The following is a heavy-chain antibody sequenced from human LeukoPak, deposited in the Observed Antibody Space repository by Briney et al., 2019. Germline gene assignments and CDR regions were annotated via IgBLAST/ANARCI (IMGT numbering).Heavy chain of an antibody. J-gene: IGHJ4*02. Sequence: VASVKVSCKASGYTFTSYYMHWVRQAPGQGLEWMGGIIPIFGTANYAQKFQGRVTITTDESTSTAYMELSSLRSEDTAVYYCARGATWELYYWGQGTLVTVSS. CDR1: GYTFTSYY. D-gene: IGHD1-26*01. V-gene: IGHV1-69*05. CDR3: ARGATWELYY. CDR2: IIPIFGTA.